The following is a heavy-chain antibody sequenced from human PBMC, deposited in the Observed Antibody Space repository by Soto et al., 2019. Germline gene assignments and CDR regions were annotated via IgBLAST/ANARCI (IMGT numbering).Heavy chain of an antibody. J-gene: IGHJ4*02. CDR2: ISWNSGSI. CDR3: ARVSSWSCFDY. V-gene: IGHV3-9*01. CDR1: GFTFDDYA. Sequence: PGGSLRLSCAASGFTFDDYAMHWVRQAPGKGLEWVSGISWNSGSIGYADSVKGRFTISRDNAKNSLYLQMNSLRAEDTALYYCARVSSWSCFDYWGQGTLVTVSS. D-gene: IGHD6-13*01.